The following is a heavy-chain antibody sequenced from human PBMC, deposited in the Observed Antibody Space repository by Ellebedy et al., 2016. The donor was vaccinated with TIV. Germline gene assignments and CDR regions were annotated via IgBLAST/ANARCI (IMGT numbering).Heavy chain of an antibody. CDR2: ISWDGGKT. D-gene: IGHD4-17*01. V-gene: IGHV3-43D*03. Sequence: GESLKISCAASGFTFDDFAMHWVRQAPGKGLEWVSLISWDGGKTNYADSARGRFTISRDNGKDSLYLQMNSLRPKDTAFYYCVKGTRKSVTTSLDYWGQGTLVTVSS. CDR1: GFTFDDFA. CDR3: VKGTRKSVTTSLDY. J-gene: IGHJ4*02.